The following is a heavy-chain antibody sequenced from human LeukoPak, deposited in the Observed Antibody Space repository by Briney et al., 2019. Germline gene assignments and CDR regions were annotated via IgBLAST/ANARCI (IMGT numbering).Heavy chain of an antibody. J-gene: IGHJ4*02. CDR2: IKPSGGST. Sequence: ASVKVSCKASGYTFSNYYIYWVRQAPGQGLEWMGIIKPSGGSTTYAQKFQGRVTLTRDTSTSTIYMELSSLRSDDTAVYYCARGKGIHTSLPDDDYWGLGTLVTVSS. D-gene: IGHD1-14*01. CDR1: GYTFSNYY. CDR3: ARGKGIHTSLPDDDY. V-gene: IGHV1-46*01.